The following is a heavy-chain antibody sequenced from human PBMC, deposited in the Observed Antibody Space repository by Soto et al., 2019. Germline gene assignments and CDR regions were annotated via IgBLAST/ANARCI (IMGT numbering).Heavy chain of an antibody. CDR2: FDPEDGET. Sequence: ASVKVSCKVSGYTLTELSMHWVRQAPGKGLEWMGGFDPEDGETIYAQKFQGRVTMTEDTSTDTAYMELSSLRSEDTAVYYCAAHTMVRGVIIRYFDYWGQGTLVTVSS. CDR1: GYTLTELS. D-gene: IGHD3-10*01. V-gene: IGHV1-24*01. CDR3: AAHTMVRGVIIRYFDY. J-gene: IGHJ4*02.